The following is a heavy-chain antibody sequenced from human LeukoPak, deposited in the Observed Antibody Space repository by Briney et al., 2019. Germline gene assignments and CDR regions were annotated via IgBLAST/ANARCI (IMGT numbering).Heavy chain of an antibody. CDR3: AKDPLIYSGYDWGYYFDY. D-gene: IGHD5-12*01. V-gene: IGHV3-23*01. CDR2: ISGSGGST. Sequence: PGGSLRLSCAASGFTFSSYAMSWVRQAPGKGLEWVSAISGSGGSTYYADSVKGRFTISRDNSKNTLYLQMNSLRAEDTAVYYCAKDPLIYSGYDWGYYFDYWGQGTLVTVSS. J-gene: IGHJ4*02. CDR1: GFTFSSYA.